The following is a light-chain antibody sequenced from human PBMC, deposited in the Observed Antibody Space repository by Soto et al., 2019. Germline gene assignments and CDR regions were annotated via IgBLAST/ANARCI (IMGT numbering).Light chain of an antibody. J-gene: IGLJ1*01. V-gene: IGLV2-8*01. CDR3: SSYAGSNNYV. CDR2: EVS. Sequence: QSALTQPPSASGSPGQSVTISCTGTSSDVGGYNYVSWYQQHPGKAPKLMIFEVSKRPSGVPDRFSGSKSGNTASLTVSGXXAEDEAXXYCSSYAGSNNYVFGTGTKVTVL. CDR1: SSDVGGYNY.